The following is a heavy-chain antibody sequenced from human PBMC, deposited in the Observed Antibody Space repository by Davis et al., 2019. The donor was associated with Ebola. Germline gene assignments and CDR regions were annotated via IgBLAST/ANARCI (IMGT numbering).Heavy chain of an antibody. V-gene: IGHV3-66*04. CDR1: GFTFSSYA. Sequence: GESLKISCAASGFTFSSYAMSWVRQAPGKGLEWVSVIYRDGRTYYADSVKGRFTISRDNSNNTVFLQMNSVRAEDTADYYCARHVYGDFWFFDLWGRGTHVTVSS. J-gene: IGHJ2*01. CDR2: IYRDGRT. CDR3: ARHVYGDFWFFDL. D-gene: IGHD4-17*01.